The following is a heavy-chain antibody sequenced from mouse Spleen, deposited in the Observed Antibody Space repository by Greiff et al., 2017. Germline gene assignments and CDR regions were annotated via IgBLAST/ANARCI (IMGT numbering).Heavy chain of an antibody. J-gene: IGHJ4*01. CDR3: ARHVPIYDYDDGTTKDYYAMDY. D-gene: IGHD2-4*01. Sequence: EVQVVESRGGLVKPGGSLKLSCAASGFAFSSYDMSWVRQTPEKRLEWVAYISSGGGSTYYPDTVKGRFTISRDNAKNTLYLQMSSLKSEDTAMYYCARHVPIYDYDDGTTKDYYAMDYWGQGTSVTVSS. V-gene: IGHV5-12-1*01. CDR1: GFAFSSYD. CDR2: ISSGGGST.